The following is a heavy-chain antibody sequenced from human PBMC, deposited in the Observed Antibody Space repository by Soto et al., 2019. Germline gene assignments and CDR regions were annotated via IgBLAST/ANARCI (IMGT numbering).Heavy chain of an antibody. J-gene: IGHJ6*02. Sequence: AETLSLTCSVSGGSVSSGSFYCSWIRQPPGKGLEWIGYSSYIGTTTYNPSLERRLTISLDTSKNQFSLKLSSVTAADTAVYYCATFTVVASRNYYSYGIDVWGQGTTVTVSS. V-gene: IGHV4-61*01. CDR1: GGSVSSGSFY. D-gene: IGHD2-15*01. CDR2: SSYIGTT. CDR3: ATFTVVASRNYYSYGIDV.